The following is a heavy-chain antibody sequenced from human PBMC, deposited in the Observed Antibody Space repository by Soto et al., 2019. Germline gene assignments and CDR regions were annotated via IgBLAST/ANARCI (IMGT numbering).Heavy chain of an antibody. J-gene: IGHJ4*02. V-gene: IGHV3-23*01. D-gene: IGHD2-2*01. CDR1: GFTFSSYA. Sequence: GGSLRLSCAASGFTFSSYAMTWVRQAPGKGPEWVSAISGSGEYIFYADSVKGRFTVSRDNSKNTLYLQLSSLRGEDTALYYCAKNRMPGQARYDFWGQGTPVTVSS. CDR3: AKNRMPGQARYDF. CDR2: ISGSGEYI.